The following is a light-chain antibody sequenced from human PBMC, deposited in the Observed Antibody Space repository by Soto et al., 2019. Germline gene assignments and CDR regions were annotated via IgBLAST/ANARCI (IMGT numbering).Light chain of an antibody. CDR3: ATWDDSLNNPV. CDR2: SNN. CDR1: STNIGSNY. J-gene: IGLJ3*02. V-gene: IGLV1-47*02. Sequence: QSVLTQPPSASGTPGQRVTISCSVSSTNIGSNYVYWYQQVPGTAPKLLIYSNNQRPSGVPDRFSASKSGTSASLAISGLRSEDEAAYYCATWDDSLNNPVFGGGTKLTVL.